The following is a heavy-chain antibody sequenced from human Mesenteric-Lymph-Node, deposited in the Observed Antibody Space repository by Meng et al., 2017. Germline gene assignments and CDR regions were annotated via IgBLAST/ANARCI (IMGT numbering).Heavy chain of an antibody. CDR3: ARVGWRQWSFDL. Sequence: VLLHESGPGLVKPSQTRSLACAVSCGSISSGDYSWSWIRQPPGKGLEWIGYIYYRGRPTYNSSLKSRVTISVDTSKNQFSLKLSSVTAADTAVYYCARVGWRQWSFDLWGRGTLVTVSS. J-gene: IGHJ2*01. D-gene: IGHD5-18*01. CDR1: CGSISSGDYS. CDR2: IYYRGRP. V-gene: IGHV4-30-4*01.